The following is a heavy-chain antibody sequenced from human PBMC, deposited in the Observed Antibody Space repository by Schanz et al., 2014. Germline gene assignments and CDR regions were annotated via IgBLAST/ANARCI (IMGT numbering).Heavy chain of an antibody. CDR1: GFTVSKNY. V-gene: IGHV3-66*01. Sequence: EAQLLESGGGLVQPGGSLRLSCAASGFTVSKNYMSWVRQAPGKGLEWVSIIYTDGSTYYADSVRDRFTISRDNSNNTVFLQMNSLRAEDTAVYYCAKDFFIGVARGVIISHDAIDIWGQGTKVTVSS. CDR3: AKDFFIGVARGVIISHDAIDI. J-gene: IGHJ3*02. D-gene: IGHD3-10*01. CDR2: IYTDGST.